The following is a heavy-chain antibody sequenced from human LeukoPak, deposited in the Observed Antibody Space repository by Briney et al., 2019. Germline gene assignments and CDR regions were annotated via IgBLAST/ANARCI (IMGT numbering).Heavy chain of an antibody. D-gene: IGHD2-2*01. J-gene: IGHJ5*02. Sequence: PSETLSLTCTVSGGSISSSSYYWGWIRQPPGKGLEWIGSIYYSGSTYYNPSLKSRVTISVDTSKNQFSLKLSSVTAADTAVYYCARAGIVVPAPMLSTWFDPWGQGTLVTVSS. CDR1: GGSISSSSYY. V-gene: IGHV4-39*01. CDR3: ARAGIVVPAPMLSTWFDP. CDR2: IYYSGST.